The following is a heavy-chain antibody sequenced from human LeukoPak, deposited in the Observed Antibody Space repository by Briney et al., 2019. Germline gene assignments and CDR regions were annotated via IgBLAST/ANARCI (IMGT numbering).Heavy chain of an antibody. CDR1: GVSISSYY. CDR2: IYYSGST. CDR3: ARVHYDSSGYPLLYYFDY. Sequence: PSETLSLTCTVSGVSISSYYWSWIRQPPGKELEWIGYIYYSGSTNYNPSLKSRVTISVDTSKNQFSLKLSSVTAADTAVYYCARVHYDSSGYPLLYYFDYWGQGTLVTVSS. V-gene: IGHV4-59*01. J-gene: IGHJ4*02. D-gene: IGHD3-22*01.